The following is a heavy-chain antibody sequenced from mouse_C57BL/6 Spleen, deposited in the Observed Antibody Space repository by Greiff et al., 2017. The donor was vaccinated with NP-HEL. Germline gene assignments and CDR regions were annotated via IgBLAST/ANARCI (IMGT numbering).Heavy chain of an antibody. CDR3: AREGDGAY. CDR2: ISYDGSN. V-gene: IGHV3-6*01. CDR1: GYSITSGYY. J-gene: IGHJ3*01. Sequence: EVQLQESGPGLVKPSQSLSLTCSVTGYSITSGYYWNWIRQFPGNKLEWMGYISYDGSNNYNPSLKNRISITRDTSKNQFFLKLNSVTTEDTATYYCAREGDGAYWGQGTLVTVSA. D-gene: IGHD3-3*01.